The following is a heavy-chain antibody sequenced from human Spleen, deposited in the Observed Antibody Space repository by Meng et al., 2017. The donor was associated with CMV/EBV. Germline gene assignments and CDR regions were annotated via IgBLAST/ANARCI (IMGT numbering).Heavy chain of an antibody. Sequence: SVKVSCKASGGTFSSYAISWVRQAPGQGLEWMGGIIPIFGTANYAQKFRGRVTITTDESTSTAYMELSSLRSEDTAVYYCARGTGKTGYYGMDVWGQGTTVTVSS. V-gene: IGHV1-69*05. J-gene: IGHJ6*02. CDR3: ARGTGKTGYYGMDV. D-gene: IGHD1-1*01. CDR2: IIPIFGTA. CDR1: GGTFSSYA.